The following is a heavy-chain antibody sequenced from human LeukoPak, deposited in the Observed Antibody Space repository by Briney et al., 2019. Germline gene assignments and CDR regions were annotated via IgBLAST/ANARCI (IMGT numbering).Heavy chain of an antibody. CDR1: GYTFTSYG. CDR3: TGELRLGELSFAY. CDR2: INPNSGGT. J-gene: IGHJ4*02. V-gene: IGHV1-2*02. Sequence: GASVKVSCKASGYTFTSYGISWVRQAPGQGLEWMGWINPNSGGTNYAQKFQGRVTMTRDTSISTAYMELSRLRSDDTAVYYCTGELRLGELSFAYWGQGTLVTVSS. D-gene: IGHD3-16*02.